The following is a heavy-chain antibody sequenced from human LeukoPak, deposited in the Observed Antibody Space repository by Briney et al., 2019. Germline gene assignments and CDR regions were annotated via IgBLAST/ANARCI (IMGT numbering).Heavy chain of an antibody. J-gene: IGHJ3*02. CDR3: ARGGRIQLWLPRAFDI. V-gene: IGHV4-34*01. CDR2: INHSGST. D-gene: IGHD5-18*01. CDR1: GGSFSGYY. Sequence: SETLSLTCAVYGGSFSGYYWSWIRQPPGKGLEWIGEINHSGSTNYNPSLKSRVTISVDTSKNQFSLKLSSVTAADTAVYYCARGGRIQLWLPRAFDIWGQGTMVTVSS.